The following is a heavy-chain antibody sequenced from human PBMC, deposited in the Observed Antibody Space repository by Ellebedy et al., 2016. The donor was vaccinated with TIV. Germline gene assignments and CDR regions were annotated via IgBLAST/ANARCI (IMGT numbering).Heavy chain of an antibody. V-gene: IGHV3-74*01. J-gene: IGHJ6*02. CDR1: GFTVSSFW. CDR3: ARDKRFQKHYGMDV. Sequence: GESLKISCAASGFTVSSFWMHSLRQAPGKGLVWVARVNSDGSSTRYADSVEGRFTISRDNAKNSLYLEMTSLRAEDTAVYYCARDKRFQKHYGMDVWGQGTTVTVSS. CDR2: VNSDGSST.